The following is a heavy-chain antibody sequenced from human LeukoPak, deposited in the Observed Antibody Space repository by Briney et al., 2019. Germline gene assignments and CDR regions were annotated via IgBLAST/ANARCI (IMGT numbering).Heavy chain of an antibody. CDR2: ISGSGGST. J-gene: IGHJ4*02. CDR3: ASFNSGSYYGLFV. CDR1: GFTFSSYA. D-gene: IGHD1-26*01. V-gene: IGHV3-23*01. Sequence: GGSLRLSCAASGFTFSSYAMSRVRQAPGKGLEWVSAISGSGGSTYYADSVKGRFTISRDNAKNTLYLQMNSLRAEDTAVYYCASFNSGSYYGLFVWGQGTLVTVSS.